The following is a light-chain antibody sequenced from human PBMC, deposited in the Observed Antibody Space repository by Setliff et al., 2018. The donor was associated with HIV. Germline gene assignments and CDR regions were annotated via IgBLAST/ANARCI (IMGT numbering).Light chain of an antibody. CDR2: EVS. J-gene: IGLJ1*01. V-gene: IGLV2-23*02. Sequence: ALAQPASVSGSPGQSITISCTGTSTDVGTYNLVSWYQQHPGKAPKVMIYEVSKRPSGISNRFSGSKSGNTASLTISGLQPEDESDYYCCSYASGSTSLFVFGTGTKVTVL. CDR3: CSYASGSTSLFV. CDR1: STDVGTYNL.